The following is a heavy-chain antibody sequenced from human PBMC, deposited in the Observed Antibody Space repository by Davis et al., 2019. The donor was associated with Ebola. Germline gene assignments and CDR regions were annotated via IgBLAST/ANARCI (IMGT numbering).Heavy chain of an antibody. Sequence: SETLSLTCAVYGGSFSGYYWSWIRQPPGKGLESIGYIYYSGSTNYNPSLKSRVTISVDTSKNQFSLKLSSVTAADTAVYYCATGGYYYYYGMDVWGQGTTVTVSS. CDR2: IYYSGST. V-gene: IGHV4-59*12. J-gene: IGHJ6*02. D-gene: IGHD3-16*01. CDR3: ATGGYYYYYGMDV. CDR1: GGSFSGYY.